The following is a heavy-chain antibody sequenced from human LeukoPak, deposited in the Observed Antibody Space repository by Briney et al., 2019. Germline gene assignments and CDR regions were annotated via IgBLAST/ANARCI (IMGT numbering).Heavy chain of an antibody. CDR2: IYYSGST. CDR3: ARHLGISGYYDILTGYPLYFDY. V-gene: IGHV4-39*01. J-gene: IGHJ4*02. Sequence: SETLSLTCTVSGGSISSSSYYWGWIRQPPGKGLEWIGSIYYSGSTYYNPSLKSRVTISVDTSKNQFSLKLSSVTAADTAVYYCARHLGISGYYDILTGYPLYFDYWGQGTLVTVSS. CDR1: GGSISSSSYY. D-gene: IGHD3-9*01.